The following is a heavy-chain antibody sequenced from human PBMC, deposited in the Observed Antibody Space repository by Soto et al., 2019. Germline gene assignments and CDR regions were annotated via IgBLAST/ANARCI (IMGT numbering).Heavy chain of an antibody. J-gene: IGHJ5*02. D-gene: IGHD1-26*01. V-gene: IGHV4-59*11. CDR2: IYYDGST. CDR3: VKGGSSKFDP. Sequence: QVQLQESGPGLVKPSETLSLTCTVSDGSITSHYWSWIRQPPGKGLEWIGYIYYDGSTYYNPSLKNRVTISVDTSKKHCSLRLTSVTAADTAVYYCVKGGSSKFDPWGQVTLVTVSS. CDR1: DGSITSHY.